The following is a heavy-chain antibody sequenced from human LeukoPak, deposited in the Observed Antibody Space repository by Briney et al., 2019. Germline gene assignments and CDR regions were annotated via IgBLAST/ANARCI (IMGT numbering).Heavy chain of an antibody. J-gene: IGHJ4*02. Sequence: SETLSLTCAVYGGSFSGYYWTWIRQPPGKGLEWIGEINHSGSTNYNPSLKSRVTISVDTSKNQFSLKLSSVTAADTAVYYCAREWIQLWLRRGSFDYWGQGTLVTVSS. CDR2: INHSGST. V-gene: IGHV4-34*01. D-gene: IGHD5-18*01. CDR1: GGSFSGYY. CDR3: AREWIQLWLRRGSFDY.